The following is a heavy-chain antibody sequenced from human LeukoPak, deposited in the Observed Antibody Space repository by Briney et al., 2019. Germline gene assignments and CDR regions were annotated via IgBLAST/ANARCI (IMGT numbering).Heavy chain of an antibody. CDR2: INHSGST. V-gene: IGHV4-34*01. J-gene: IGHJ6*03. CDR1: GGSFSGYY. D-gene: IGHD5-12*01. Sequence: SETLSLTCAVYGGSFSGYYWSWIRQPPGKGLEWIGEINHSGSTNYNPSLKSRVTISVDTSKNQFSLKLSSVTAADTAVYYCARERGYSGYDWRYYYYYYMDVWGKGTTVTVSS. CDR3: ARERGYSGYDWRYYYYYYMDV.